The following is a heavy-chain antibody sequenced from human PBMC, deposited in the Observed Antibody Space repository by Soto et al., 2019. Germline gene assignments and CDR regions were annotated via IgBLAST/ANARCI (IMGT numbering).Heavy chain of an antibody. V-gene: IGHV4-31*03. J-gene: IGHJ6*03. CDR3: ARDQIVVVAATRYYYYYMDV. CDR2: IYYSGST. Sequence: SETLSLTCTVSGGSISSGGYYWSWIRQHPGKGLEWIGYIYYSGSTYYNPSLKSRVTISVDTSKNQFSLKLSSVTAADTAVYYCARDQIVVVAATRYYYYYMDVWGKGTTVTVSS. D-gene: IGHD2-15*01. CDR1: GGSISSGGYY.